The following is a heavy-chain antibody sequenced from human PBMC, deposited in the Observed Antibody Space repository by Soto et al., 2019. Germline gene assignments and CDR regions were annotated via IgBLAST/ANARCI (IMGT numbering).Heavy chain of an antibody. CDR3: AKAEITIFGVVIIEGGWFDP. D-gene: IGHD3-3*01. Sequence: EVQLLESGGGLVQPGGSLRLSCAASGFTFSSYAMSWVRQAPGKGLEWVSAISGSGGSTYYADSVKGRFTISRDNSKNTLYLQMNSLRAEDTAVYYCAKAEITIFGVVIIEGGWFDPWGQGTLVTVSS. V-gene: IGHV3-23*01. CDR2: ISGSGGST. CDR1: GFTFSSYA. J-gene: IGHJ5*02.